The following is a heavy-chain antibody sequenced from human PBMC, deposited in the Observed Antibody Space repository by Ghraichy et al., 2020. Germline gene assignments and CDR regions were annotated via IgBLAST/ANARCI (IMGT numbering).Heavy chain of an antibody. CDR3: AKVVYYDSSGYSDGRSGP. Sequence: GGSLRLSCAASGFTFSSYAMSWVRQAPGKGLEWVSAISGSGGSTYYADSVKGRFTISRDNSKNTLYLQMNSLRAEDTAVYYCAKVVYYDSSGYSDGRSGPWGQGTLVTVSS. V-gene: IGHV3-23*01. CDR1: GFTFSSYA. CDR2: ISGSGGST. D-gene: IGHD3-22*01. J-gene: IGHJ5*02.